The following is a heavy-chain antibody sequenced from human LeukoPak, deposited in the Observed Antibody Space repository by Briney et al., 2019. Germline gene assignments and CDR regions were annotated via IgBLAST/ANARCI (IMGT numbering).Heavy chain of an antibody. D-gene: IGHD5-12*01. J-gene: IGHJ4*02. CDR3: AKDIATMRWLRPDPSVDY. CDR1: GLTFSNHG. Sequence: PGGSLRLSCAASGLTFSNHGMHWVRQAPGKGLEWVSFIRNDGINKYYPDSVKGRFTISRDNSKHTLYLHMNSLRAEDTAVYYCAKDIATMRWLRPDPSVDYWGQGTLVTVSS. V-gene: IGHV3-30*02. CDR2: IRNDGINK.